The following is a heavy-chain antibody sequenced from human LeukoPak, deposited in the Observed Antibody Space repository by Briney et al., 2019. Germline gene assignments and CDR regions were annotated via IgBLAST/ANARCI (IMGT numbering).Heavy chain of an antibody. CDR3: GYCSGGSCRRGYYFDY. D-gene: IGHD2-15*01. CDR2: IYYSGST. CDR1: GGSISSSIYY. J-gene: IGHJ4*02. V-gene: IGHV4-39*01. Sequence: PSETLSLTCTVSGGSISSSIYYWGWIRQPPGKGLEWIGSIYYSGSTYYNPSLKSRVTISVDTSKNQFSLKLSSVTAADTAVYYCGYCSGGSCRRGYYFDYWGQGTLVTVSS.